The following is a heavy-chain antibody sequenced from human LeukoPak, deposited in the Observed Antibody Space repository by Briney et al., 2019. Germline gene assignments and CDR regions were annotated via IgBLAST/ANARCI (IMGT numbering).Heavy chain of an antibody. V-gene: IGHV1-58*01. J-gene: IGHJ4*02. D-gene: IGHD3-22*01. CDR1: GFTFTSSA. Sequence: GASVKVSCKASGFTFTSSAVQWVRQARGQRLEWIGWIVVGSGNTNYAQKFQERVTITRDMSTSTAYMELRSLRSDDTAVYYCARDIGGDSSGYFLYYFDYWGQGTLVTVSS. CDR3: ARDIGGDSSGYFLYYFDY. CDR2: IVVGSGNT.